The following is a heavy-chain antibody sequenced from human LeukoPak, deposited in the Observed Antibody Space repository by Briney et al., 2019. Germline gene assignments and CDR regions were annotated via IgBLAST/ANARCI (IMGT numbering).Heavy chain of an antibody. V-gene: IGHV5-51*01. CDR2: IFPSDSDT. Sequence: GESLKISCKGSGYSFTTYWIGRVRQMPGKGLEWMGIIFPSDSDTRYSPSFQGQVTISADKSISTAYLQWSSLKASDTAIYYCTRGRPIDYWGQGTLVTVSS. CDR3: TRGRPIDY. CDR1: GYSFTTYW. J-gene: IGHJ4*02.